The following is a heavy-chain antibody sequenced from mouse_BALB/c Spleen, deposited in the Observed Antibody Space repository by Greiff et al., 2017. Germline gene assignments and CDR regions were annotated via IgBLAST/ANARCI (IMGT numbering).Heavy chain of an antibody. V-gene: IGHV1-69*02. Sequence: QVQLLQPGAEFVKPGAPVKLSCKASGYTFTSYWMKWVKQRPGRGLEWIGRIDPSDSETHYNQKFKGKATLTVDKSSSTDYIQLSSLTSEDSAVYYCRRAMAAAFADWGQGTLVTVSA. D-gene: IGHD2-3*01. J-gene: IGHJ3*01. CDR2: IDPSDSET. CDR3: RRAMAAAFAD. CDR1: GYTFTSYW.